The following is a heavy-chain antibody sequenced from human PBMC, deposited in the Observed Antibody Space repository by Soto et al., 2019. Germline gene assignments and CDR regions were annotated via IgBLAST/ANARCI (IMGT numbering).Heavy chain of an antibody. J-gene: IGHJ5*02. D-gene: IGHD2-2*01. CDR2: ISGSGGST. CDR1: GFTFSSYA. CDR3: AKDIVVVPAAISIRLNWFDP. V-gene: IGHV3-23*01. Sequence: GGSLRLSCAASGFTFSSYAMSWVRQAPGKGLEWVSAISGSGGSTYYADSVKGRFTISRDNSKNTLYLQMNSLRAEDTVVYYCAKDIVVVPAAISIRLNWFDPWGQGTLVTVSS.